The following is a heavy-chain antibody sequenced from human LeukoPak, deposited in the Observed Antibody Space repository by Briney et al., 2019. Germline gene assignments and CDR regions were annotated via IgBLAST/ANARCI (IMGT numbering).Heavy chain of an antibody. CDR2: ISGSGGST. V-gene: IGHV3-23*01. CDR1: GFIFGSYG. CDR3: AKSSRRDYYDFWSGYYIGFDY. J-gene: IGHJ4*02. D-gene: IGHD3-3*01. Sequence: GGSLRLSCAASGFIFGSYGLSWVRQAPGKGLEWVSAISGSGGSTYYADSVKGRFTISRDNSKNTLYLQMNSLRAEDTAVYYCAKSSRRDYYDFWSGYYIGFDYWGQGTLVTVSS.